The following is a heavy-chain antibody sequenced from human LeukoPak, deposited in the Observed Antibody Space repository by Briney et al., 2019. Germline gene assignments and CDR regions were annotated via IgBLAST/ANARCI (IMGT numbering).Heavy chain of an antibody. J-gene: IGHJ4*02. CDR3: ASYYYDSSGYTWYYFDY. D-gene: IGHD3-22*01. Sequence: PSETLSLTCTVSGGSISSYYWSWIRQPPGKGLEWIGYIYYSGSTNYKPSLKSRVTISVDTSKNQFSLKLSSVTAADTAMYYCASYYYDSSGYTWYYFDYWGQGTLVTVSS. V-gene: IGHV4-59*12. CDR2: IYYSGST. CDR1: GGSISSYY.